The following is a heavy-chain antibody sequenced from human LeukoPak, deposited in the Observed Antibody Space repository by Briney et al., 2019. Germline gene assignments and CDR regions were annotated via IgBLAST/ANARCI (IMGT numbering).Heavy chain of an antibody. CDR2: ISSSSSYI. J-gene: IGHJ4*02. V-gene: IGHV3-21*01. D-gene: IGHD3-22*01. CDR3: ARDTYYYFDSSGYYRPDY. CDR1: GFTFSSYS. Sequence: GGSLRLSCAASGFTFSSYSMNWVRQAPGKGLEWVSSISSSSSYIFYGDSVKGRFTISRDNAKNSLYLQMNSLSTEDTAVYYCARDTYYYFDSSGYYRPDYWGQGTLVTVSS.